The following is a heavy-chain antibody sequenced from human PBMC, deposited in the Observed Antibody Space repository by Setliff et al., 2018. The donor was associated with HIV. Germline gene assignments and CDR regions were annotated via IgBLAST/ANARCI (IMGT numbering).Heavy chain of an antibody. CDR2: VNSYNGNT. D-gene: IGHD3-10*01. CDR3: SRSGVPPYYYGMDV. Sequence: ASVKVSCKASGYTFTTYGVNWVRQAPGQGLEWMGWVNSYNGNTKFAQKFQGRVTMTTDTSTTTAFMELRSLKADDTGIYYCSRSGVPPYYYGMDVWGQGTTVTVSS. CDR1: GYTFTTYG. V-gene: IGHV1-18*04. J-gene: IGHJ6*02.